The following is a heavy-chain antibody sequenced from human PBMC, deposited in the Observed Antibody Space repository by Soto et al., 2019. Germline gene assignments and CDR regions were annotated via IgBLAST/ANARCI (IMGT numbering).Heavy chain of an antibody. CDR2: ISSSSSYI. J-gene: IGHJ3*02. V-gene: IGHV3-21*01. CDR3: ARATSVGATIGLRALDI. CDR1: GFTFSSYT. Sequence: GGSLRLSCAASGFTFSSYTMNWVRQAPGKRLEWVSSISSSSSYIYYADSVQGRFTISRDNAKNSLYLQMNSLRAEDTAVYYCARATSVGATIGLRALDIWGQGTMVTVSS. D-gene: IGHD1-26*01.